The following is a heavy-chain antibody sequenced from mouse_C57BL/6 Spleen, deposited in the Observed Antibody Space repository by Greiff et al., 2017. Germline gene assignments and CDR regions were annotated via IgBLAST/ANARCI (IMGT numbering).Heavy chain of an antibody. V-gene: IGHV1-26*01. CDR1: GYTFTDYY. Sequence: EVQLQQSGPELVKPGASVKISCTASGYTFTDYYMNWVKQSHGKSLEWIGDINPNNGGTSYNQKFKGKATLTVDKSSSTAYMELRSLTSEDSAVYYCARGTTVVDFDVWGTGTTVTVSS. CDR3: ARGTTVVDFDV. J-gene: IGHJ1*03. CDR2: INPNNGGT. D-gene: IGHD1-1*01.